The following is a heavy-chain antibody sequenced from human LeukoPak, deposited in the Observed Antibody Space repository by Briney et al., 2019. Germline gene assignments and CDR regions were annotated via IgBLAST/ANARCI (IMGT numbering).Heavy chain of an antibody. D-gene: IGHD3-16*02. J-gene: IGHJ4*02. CDR3: ARAHVWGSYRLYYFDY. V-gene: IGHV4-34*01. Sequence: PSETLSLTCAVYGGSFSGYYWSWIRQPPGKGLEWIGEINHSGSTNYNPSLKSRVTISADTSRNQFSLRLSSVTAADTAVYYCARAHVWGSYRLYYFDYWGQGTLDTVSS. CDR2: INHSGST. CDR1: GGSFSGYY.